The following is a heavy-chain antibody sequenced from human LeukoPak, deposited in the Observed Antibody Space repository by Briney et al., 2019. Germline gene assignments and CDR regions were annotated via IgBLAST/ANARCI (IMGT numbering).Heavy chain of an antibody. D-gene: IGHD4-11*01. J-gene: IGHJ4*02. CDR1: GYTFTGYY. Sequence: ASVKVSCKASGYTFTGYYMHWVRQAPGQGLEWMGWINPNSGGTNYAQKFQGRVTMTRDTSISTAYMELSRLRSDDTAVYYCARVSTVTTPFDYWGQGILVTVSS. CDR2: INPNSGGT. V-gene: IGHV1-2*02. CDR3: ARVSTVTTPFDY.